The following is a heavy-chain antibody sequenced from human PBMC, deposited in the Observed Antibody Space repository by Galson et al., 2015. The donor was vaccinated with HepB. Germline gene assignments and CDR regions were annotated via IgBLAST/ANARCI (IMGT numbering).Heavy chain of an antibody. CDR3: ARMRSPVVSATNYGLDV. Sequence: PALVKPTQTLTLTCSFSGFSPSTSGMCVSWIRQPPGKALEWLARIDWDDEKHYSPSLKTRLTISKDTSKNQVVLTMTNMEAVDTATYYCARMRSPVVSATNYGLDVWGQGATVTVSS. CDR2: IDWDDEK. D-gene: IGHD2-2*01. J-gene: IGHJ6*02. CDR1: GFSPSTSGMC. V-gene: IGHV2-70*11.